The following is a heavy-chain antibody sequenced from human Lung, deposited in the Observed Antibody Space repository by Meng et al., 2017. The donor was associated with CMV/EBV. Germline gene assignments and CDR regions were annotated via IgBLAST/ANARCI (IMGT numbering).Heavy chain of an antibody. V-gene: IGHV1-46*01. CDR1: GYTFTSSY. CDR3: ARDHPPQSSSPPGVNWFDP. J-gene: IGHJ5*02. Sequence: ASVKVSCKASGYTFTSSYMNWVRQAPGQGLEWMGIINPTGGGTSYAQKFQGRVTMTRDTSTSTVYMELSSLRSEDTAVYYCARDHPPQSSSPPGVNWFDPWGQGXLVTVSS. D-gene: IGHD6-13*01. CDR2: INPTGGGT.